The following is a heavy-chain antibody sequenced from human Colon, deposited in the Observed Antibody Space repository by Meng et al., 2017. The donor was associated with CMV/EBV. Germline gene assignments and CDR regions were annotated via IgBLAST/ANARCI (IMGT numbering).Heavy chain of an antibody. CDR2: INPYSGDT. V-gene: IGHV1-2*02. CDR1: GYTFPGYL. Sequence: GAEVRGPGACVKVPCKASGYTFPGYLIHWVRQAPGQGLEWMGWINPYSGDTIYAQKFEVGVTMTRDASITTAYLELSSLKSDDTAVYYCGTFGGDFDYWGQGTLVTVSS. J-gene: IGHJ4*02. D-gene: IGHD3-3*01. CDR3: GTFGGDFDY.